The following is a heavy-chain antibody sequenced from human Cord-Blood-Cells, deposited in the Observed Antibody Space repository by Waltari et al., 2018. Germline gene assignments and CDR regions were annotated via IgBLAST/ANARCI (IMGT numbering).Heavy chain of an antibody. J-gene: IGHJ3*02. CDR3: ATDRRDGYNYGDAFDI. V-gene: IGHV1-24*01. Sequence: VQAVQTGAQVRKPGASVKVSGKVSGYTSTELSMHWVREALGKGLEWMGGFNPEDGETIYAQKYQGRVTMTEDTSTDTAYMELSNLRSEDTAVYYCATDRRDGYNYGDAFDIWGQGTMVTVSS. D-gene: IGHD5-12*01. CDR1: GYTSTELS. CDR2: FNPEDGET.